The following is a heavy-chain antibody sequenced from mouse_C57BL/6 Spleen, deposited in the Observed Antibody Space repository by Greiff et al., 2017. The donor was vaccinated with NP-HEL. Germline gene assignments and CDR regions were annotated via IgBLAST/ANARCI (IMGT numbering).Heavy chain of an antibody. CDR2: IRNKANNHAT. Sequence: EVQLVESGGGLVQPGGSMKLSCAASGFTFSDAWMDWVRQSPEKGLEWVAEIRNKANNHATYYAESVKGRFTISRDDSKSSVYLQMNSLRAEDTGLYYCTRPPYYYGSSYYWYFDVWGTGTTVTVSS. J-gene: IGHJ1*03. CDR3: TRPPYYYGSSYYWYFDV. V-gene: IGHV6-6*01. D-gene: IGHD1-1*01. CDR1: GFTFSDAW.